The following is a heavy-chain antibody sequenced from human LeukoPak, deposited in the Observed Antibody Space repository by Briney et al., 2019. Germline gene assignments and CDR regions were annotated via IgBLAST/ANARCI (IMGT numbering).Heavy chain of an antibody. D-gene: IGHD3-22*01. J-gene: IGHJ4*02. Sequence: GRSLRLSRAASGFTFSSYGMHWVRQAPGKGLEWVAVISYDGSNKYYADSVKGRFTISRDNSKNTLYLQMNSLRAEDTAVYYCAKAPGDSSGEWADYWGQGTLVTVSS. CDR1: GFTFSSYG. CDR3: AKAPGDSSGEWADY. CDR2: ISYDGSNK. V-gene: IGHV3-30*18.